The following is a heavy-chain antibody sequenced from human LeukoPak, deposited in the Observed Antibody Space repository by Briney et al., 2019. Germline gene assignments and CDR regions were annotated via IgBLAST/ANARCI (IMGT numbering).Heavy chain of an antibody. J-gene: IGHJ4*02. Sequence: SETLSLTCTVSGGSISSYYWSWIRQPPGKGLEWIGYVYYSGSTNYNPSLKSRVTISVDTSKNHYSLKLSSVTAADTAVYSCARSIIGTRSKFDYWGQGTLVTVSS. D-gene: IGHD1/OR15-1a*01. CDR3: ARSIIGTRSKFDY. V-gene: IGHV4-59*08. CDR2: VYYSGST. CDR1: GGSISSYY.